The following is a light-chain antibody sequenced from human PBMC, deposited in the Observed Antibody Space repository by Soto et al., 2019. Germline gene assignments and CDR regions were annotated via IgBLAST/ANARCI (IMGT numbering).Light chain of an antibody. V-gene: IGKV3-11*01. CDR3: QQRANWLLT. J-gene: IGKJ4*01. CDR1: QSINNY. CDR2: DAS. Sequence: EIVLRQSPATLSLSPGERATLSCRASQSINNYLAWYQQKPGQAPRLLIHDASNRATGIPARFSGSGSGTDFTLTISSLEPEDFAVYYCQQRANWLLTFGGGTKVEVK.